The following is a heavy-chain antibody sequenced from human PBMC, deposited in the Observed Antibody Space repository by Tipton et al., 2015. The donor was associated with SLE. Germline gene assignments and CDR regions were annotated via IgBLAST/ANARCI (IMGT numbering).Heavy chain of an antibody. CDR2: IKQDGSET. Sequence: SLRLSCAASGFTFNTYWMYWVRQAPGMGLEWVASIKQDGSETYYAGSVKGRFTISRDNAQNSLYLQMDSLRAEDTAIYYCARDHISGWSLAYWGQGTLVAVSS. D-gene: IGHD6-19*01. CDR3: ARDHISGWSLAY. CDR1: GFTFNTYW. V-gene: IGHV3-7*01. J-gene: IGHJ4*02.